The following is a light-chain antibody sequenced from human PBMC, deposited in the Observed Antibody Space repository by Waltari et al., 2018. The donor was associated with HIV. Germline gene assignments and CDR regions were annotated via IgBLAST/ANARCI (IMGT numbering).Light chain of an antibody. CDR2: DAS. CDR1: QSISTY. Sequence: EVVLTQSPATLPLSPGERATPSCRASQSISTYLAWYQQKPGQAPRLLVYDASNRATGIPPRFSGRGSGTDFTLTISSLEPEDFAVYYCQQRVNWPLTFGGGTKVEIK. V-gene: IGKV3-11*01. CDR3: QQRVNWPLT. J-gene: IGKJ4*01.